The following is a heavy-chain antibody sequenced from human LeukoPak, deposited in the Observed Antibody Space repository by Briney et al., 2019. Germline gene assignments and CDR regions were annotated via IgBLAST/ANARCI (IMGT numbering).Heavy chain of an antibody. CDR3: ARGHYYGSGSYGFDY. CDR2: INHSGST. J-gene: IGHJ4*02. CDR1: GFTFSNAW. D-gene: IGHD3-10*01. V-gene: IGHV4-34*01. Sequence: GSLRLSCAASGFTFSNAWMSWVRQAPGKGLEWIGEINHSGSTNYNPSLKSRVTISVDTSKNQFSLKLSSVTAADTAVYYCARGHYYGSGSYGFDYWGQGTLVTVSS.